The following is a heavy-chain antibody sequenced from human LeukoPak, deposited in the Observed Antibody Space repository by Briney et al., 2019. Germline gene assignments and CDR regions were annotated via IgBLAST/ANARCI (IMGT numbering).Heavy chain of an antibody. V-gene: IGHV4-39*07. J-gene: IGHJ4*02. Sequence: SETLSLTCTVSGGSISSSSYYWGWIRQPPGKGLEWMGSIYYSGSTYYNPSLKSRVTISVDTSKNQFSLKLSSVTAADTAVYYCARGYYDFWSGYSNPYYFDYWGQGTLVTVSS. CDR3: ARGYYDFWSGYSNPYYFDY. D-gene: IGHD3-3*01. CDR1: GGSISSSSYY. CDR2: IYYSGST.